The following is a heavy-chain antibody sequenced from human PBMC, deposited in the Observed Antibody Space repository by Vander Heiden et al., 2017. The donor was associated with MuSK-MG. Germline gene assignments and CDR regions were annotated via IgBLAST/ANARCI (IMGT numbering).Heavy chain of an antibody. CDR2: INHSGST. CDR1: GGAFSGNY. CDR3: ARRRGSSWYRSFDY. Sequence: QVQLQQWGAGLLKPTETLSRTSAANGGAFSGNYWSWIRQRPGQGPEWSGEINHSGSTNYNPARKSRGTISVDTAKNQVSLKLSSVTAADTAVYYCARRRGSSWYRSFDYWCQGTLVTGSS. V-gene: IGHV4-34*01. D-gene: IGHD6-13*01. J-gene: IGHJ4*02.